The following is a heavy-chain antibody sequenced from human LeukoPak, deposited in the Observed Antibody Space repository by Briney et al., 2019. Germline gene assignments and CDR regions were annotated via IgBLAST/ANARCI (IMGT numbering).Heavy chain of an antibody. CDR1: GGSISSSSYY. V-gene: IGHV4-39*01. Sequence: SETLSLTCTVSGGSISSSSYYWGWIRQPPGKGLEWIGSIYYSGSTYYNPSLKSRVTISVDTSKNQFSLKLSSVTAADTAVYYCVFDCGGDCYDYYFDYWGQGTLVTVSS. D-gene: IGHD2-21*02. J-gene: IGHJ4*02. CDR2: IYYSGST. CDR3: VFDCGGDCYDYYFDY.